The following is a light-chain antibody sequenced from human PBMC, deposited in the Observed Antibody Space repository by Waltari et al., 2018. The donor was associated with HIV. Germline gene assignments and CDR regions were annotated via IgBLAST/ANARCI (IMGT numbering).Light chain of an antibody. V-gene: IGLV2-8*01. CDR2: EVN. J-gene: IGLJ3*02. CDR3: TSYGGRNNRVL. Sequence: QSALTPPPSASGSPEQSVTISCTGTRSDVGNYAYVSWYQQHPGKAPKLLIYEVNKRPSGVPARFSGSKSGDTASLTVAGLQAEDEADYYCTSYGGRNNRVLFGGGTRLTVL. CDR1: RSDVGNYAY.